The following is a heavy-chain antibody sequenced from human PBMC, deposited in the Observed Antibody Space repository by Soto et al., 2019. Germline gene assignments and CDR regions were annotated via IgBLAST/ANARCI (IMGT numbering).Heavy chain of an antibody. Sequence: QVQLVESGGGVVQPGRSLRLSCAASGFTFSSYGMHWVRQAPGKGLEWVAVISYDGSNKYYADYVKGRFTISRDNSKNTLYVQMNSLRAEDTAGYYCANDPDGSGSSLDYWGQGTLVTVSS. CDR3: ANDPDGSGSSLDY. CDR2: ISYDGSNK. D-gene: IGHD3-10*01. CDR1: GFTFSSYG. V-gene: IGHV3-30*18. J-gene: IGHJ4*02.